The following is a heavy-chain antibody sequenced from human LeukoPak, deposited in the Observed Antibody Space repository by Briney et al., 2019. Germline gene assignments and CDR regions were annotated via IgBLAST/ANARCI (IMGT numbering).Heavy chain of an antibody. J-gene: IGHJ5*02. D-gene: IGHD6-13*01. CDR2: INHSGST. CDR3: ARGRYELLSIAAAGREYWFDP. V-gene: IGHV4-34*01. CDR1: DGSISYYY. Sequence: SETLSLTCTVSDGSISYYYWSWIRQPPGKGLEWIGEINHSGSTNYNPSLKSRVTISIDTSKNQFSLKLSSVTAADTAVYYCARGRYELLSIAAAGREYWFDPWGQGTLVTVSS.